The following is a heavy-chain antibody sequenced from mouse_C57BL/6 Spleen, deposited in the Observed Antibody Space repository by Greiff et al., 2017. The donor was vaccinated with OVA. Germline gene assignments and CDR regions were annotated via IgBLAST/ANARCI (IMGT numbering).Heavy chain of an antibody. CDR2: IDPSDSET. J-gene: IGHJ2*01. D-gene: IGHD2-4*01. Sequence: QVQLKQPGAELVRPGSSVKLSCKASGYTFTSYWMHWVKQRPIQGLEWIGNIDPSDSETHYNHKFKDKATLTVDKSSSTAYMQLSSLTSEDSAVYYCARWGIYYDYDGGFDYWGQGTTLTVSS. V-gene: IGHV1-52*01. CDR3: ARWGIYYDYDGGFDY. CDR1: GYTFTSYW.